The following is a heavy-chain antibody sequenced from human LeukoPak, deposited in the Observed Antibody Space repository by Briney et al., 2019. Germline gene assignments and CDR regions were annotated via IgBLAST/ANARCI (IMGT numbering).Heavy chain of an antibody. CDR2: IKQDGSEK. V-gene: IGHV3-7*01. CDR1: GFTFSSYW. J-gene: IGHJ4*02. Sequence: GGSLRLSCAASGFTFSSYWMSWVRQAPGKGLEWVANIKQDGSEKNYVDSVKGRFTISRDNAKNSLYLQMNSLRAEDTAVYYCTRKGSQWDFLVDYWGQGTRVAVSP. D-gene: IGHD2/OR15-2a*01. CDR3: TRKGSQWDFLVDY.